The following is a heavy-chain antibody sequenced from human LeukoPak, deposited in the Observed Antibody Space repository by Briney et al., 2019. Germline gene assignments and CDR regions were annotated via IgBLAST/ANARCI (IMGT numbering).Heavy chain of an antibody. D-gene: IGHD6-13*01. Sequence: PGRSLRLSCAASGFTFSSYDMHWVRHAPGKGLEWVAVISYDGSNKYYADSVKGRFTISRDNSKNTLYLQMNSLRAEDTAVYYCAHIIAAAGTRSNYYYGMDVWGQGTTVTVSS. CDR1: GFTFSSYD. CDR2: ISYDGSNK. J-gene: IGHJ6*02. CDR3: AHIIAAAGTRSNYYYGMDV. V-gene: IGHV3-30*03.